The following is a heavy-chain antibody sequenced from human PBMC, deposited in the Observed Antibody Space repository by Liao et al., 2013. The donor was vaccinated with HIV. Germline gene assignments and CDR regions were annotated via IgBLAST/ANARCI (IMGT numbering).Heavy chain of an antibody. Sequence: QVQLQQWGAGLLKPSETLSLTCTVSGGSISSGSYYWSWIRQPAGKGLEWIGRIYTSESTNYNPSLKSRVTISVDTSKNQFSLKLSSVTAADTAVYYCARGRYDYVWGVIAAALDYWGQGTLVTVSS. CDR3: ARGRYDYVWGVIAAALDY. V-gene: IGHV4-61*02. J-gene: IGHJ4*02. CDR2: IYTSEST. CDR1: GGSISSGSYY. D-gene: IGHD3-16*02.